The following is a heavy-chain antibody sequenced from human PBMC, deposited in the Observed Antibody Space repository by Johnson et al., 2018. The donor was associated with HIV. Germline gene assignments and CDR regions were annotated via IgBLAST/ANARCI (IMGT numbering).Heavy chain of an antibody. Sequence: VQLVESGGGVVRPGESLRLSCAASGFTFDDYDMKWVRQAPGKGLEWVSGINWNGGRTDYADSVKGRFTISRDNSKNTLYLQMNSLRAEDTAVYYCARDQDWGYYDTTAFDIWGQGTMVTVSS. CDR3: ARDQDWGYYDTTAFDI. D-gene: IGHD3-16*01. J-gene: IGHJ3*02. CDR1: GFTFDDYD. V-gene: IGHV3-20*04. CDR2: INWNGGRT.